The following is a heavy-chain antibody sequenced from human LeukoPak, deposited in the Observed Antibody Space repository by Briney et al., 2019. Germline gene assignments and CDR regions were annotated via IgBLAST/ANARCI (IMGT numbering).Heavy chain of an antibody. CDR2: IKQDGSEK. Sequence: QTGGSLRLSCAASGFLFGSYWMTWVRQAPGKGLEWVANIKQDGSEKYYVDSVKGRFTISRDNAKNSLYLQMNGLRAADTAVYYRASGGVAGRWPLDYWGQGTLVTVSS. J-gene: IGHJ4*02. D-gene: IGHD6-19*01. CDR1: GFLFGSYW. V-gene: IGHV3-7*03. CDR3: ASGGVAGRWPLDY.